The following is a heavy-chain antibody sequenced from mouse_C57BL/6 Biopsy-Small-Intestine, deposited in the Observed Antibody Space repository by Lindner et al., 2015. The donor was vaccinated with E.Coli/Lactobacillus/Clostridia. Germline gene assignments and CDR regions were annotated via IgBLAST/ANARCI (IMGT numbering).Heavy chain of an antibody. CDR1: GFTFSDYG. J-gene: IGHJ4*01. V-gene: IGHV5-17*01. Sequence: VQLQESGGGLVKPGGSLKLSCAASGFTFSDYGMHWVRQAPEKGLEWAAYISSGSSTIYYADTVKGRFTISRDNAKNTLFLQMTSLRSEDTAMYYCANRGRDYYAMDYWGQGTSVTVSS. CDR3: ANRGRDYYAMDY. D-gene: IGHD3-3*01. CDR2: ISSGSSTI.